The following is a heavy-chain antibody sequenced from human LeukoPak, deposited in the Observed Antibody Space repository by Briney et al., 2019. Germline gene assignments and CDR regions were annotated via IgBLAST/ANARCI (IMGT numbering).Heavy chain of an antibody. Sequence: GGSLRLSCAASGFTFSNVGVSWVRQAPGKGREWVGRIKSNTDGGTTHYAVPVKGRFTISRDDSKNALYLQMNSLKTEDTALYYCTTAAESWRQPDYWGQGTRVTVSS. CDR1: GFTFSNVG. J-gene: IGHJ4*02. CDR2: IKSNTDGGTT. V-gene: IGHV3-15*01. CDR3: TTAAESWRQPDY. D-gene: IGHD5-12*01.